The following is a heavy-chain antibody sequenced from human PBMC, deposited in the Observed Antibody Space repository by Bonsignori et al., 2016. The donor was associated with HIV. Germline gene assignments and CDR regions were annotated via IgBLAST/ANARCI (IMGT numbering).Heavy chain of an antibody. D-gene: IGHD3-22*01. J-gene: IGHJ1*01. CDR2: ISGSGGST. Sequence: VRQAPGKGLEWVSAISGSGGSTYYADSVKGRFTISRDNSKNTLYLQMNSLRAEDTAVYYCAKGRQTTNYYDSSGPFQHWGQGTLVTVSS. CDR3: AKGRQTTNYYDSSGPFQH. V-gene: IGHV3-23*01.